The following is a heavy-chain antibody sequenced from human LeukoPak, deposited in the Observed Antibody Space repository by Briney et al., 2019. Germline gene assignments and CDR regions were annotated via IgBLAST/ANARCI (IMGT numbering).Heavy chain of an antibody. Sequence: SETLSLTCTVSGGSISSSSYYWGWIRQPPGTGLEWIGSIYYSGSTYYNPSLKSRVTISVDTSKNQFSLKLSSVTAADTAVYYCARRSGGSSTFDYWGQGTLVTVSS. D-gene: IGHD2-15*01. CDR3: ARRSGGSSTFDY. CDR2: IYYSGST. V-gene: IGHV4-39*07. J-gene: IGHJ4*02. CDR1: GGSISSSSYY.